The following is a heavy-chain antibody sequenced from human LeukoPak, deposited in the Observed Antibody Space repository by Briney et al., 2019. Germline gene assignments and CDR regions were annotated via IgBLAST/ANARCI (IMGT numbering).Heavy chain of an antibody. CDR2: FYYNDNT. CDR3: GGWFGNLAAFDI. D-gene: IGHD3-10*01. CDR1: GGSISSRSYY. J-gene: IGHJ3*02. Sequence: SETLSLTCTVSGGSISSRSYYWGWIRQPPGKGLEWTGSFYYNDNTYYNPSLKSRVTISVDTSKNQFSLKLSSVTAANTAVYYCGGWFGNLAAFDIWGQGTMVTVSS. V-gene: IGHV4-39*01.